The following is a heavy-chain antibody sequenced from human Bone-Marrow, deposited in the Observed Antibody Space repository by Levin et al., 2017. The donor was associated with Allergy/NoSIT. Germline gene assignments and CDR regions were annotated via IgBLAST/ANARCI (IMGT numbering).Heavy chain of an antibody. CDR2: ISSSGSTI. D-gene: IGHD2-15*01. J-gene: IGHJ6*02. Sequence: SGGSLRLSCAASGFTFSSYEMNWVRQAPGKGLEWVSYISSSGSTIYYADSVKGRFTISRDNAKNSLYLQMNSLRAEDTAVYYCAREGYCSGGSCYSFLSYYGMDVWGQGTTVTVSS. CDR3: AREGYCSGGSCYSFLSYYGMDV. V-gene: IGHV3-48*03. CDR1: GFTFSSYE.